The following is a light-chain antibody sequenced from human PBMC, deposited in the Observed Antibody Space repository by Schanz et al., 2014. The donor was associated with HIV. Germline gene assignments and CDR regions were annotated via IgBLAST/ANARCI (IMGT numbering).Light chain of an antibody. Sequence: QSVLTQPASVSGSPGQSVTISCTGTSSDVGAYNHVSWYQQHPGKAPKVMIFEVSERPSGVPDRFSGSKSGNTASLTVSGLQADDEADYYCSSFAGNNKLLFGGGTKLTVL. CDR3: SSFAGNNKLL. CDR1: SSDVGAYNH. CDR2: EVS. V-gene: IGLV2-8*01. J-gene: IGLJ2*01.